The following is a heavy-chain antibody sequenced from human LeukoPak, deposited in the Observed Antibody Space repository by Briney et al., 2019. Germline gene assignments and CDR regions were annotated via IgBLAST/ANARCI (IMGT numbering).Heavy chain of an antibody. CDR2: IYYRGTT. J-gene: IGHJ4*02. D-gene: IGHD3-22*01. V-gene: IGHV4-59*01. CDR3: ARKGYDSSGYSVYFDY. Sequence: SETLSLTCTVSGGSISSYYWSWIRQPPGKGLEWIAYIYYRGTTNYNPSLKSRVTISVDTSKNQFSLKLSSVTAADTAVYYCARKGYDSSGYSVYFDYWGQGTLVTVSS. CDR1: GGSISSYY.